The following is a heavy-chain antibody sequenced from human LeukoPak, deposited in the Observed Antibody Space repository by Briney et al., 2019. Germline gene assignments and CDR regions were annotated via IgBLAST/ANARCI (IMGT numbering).Heavy chain of an antibody. V-gene: IGHV4-34*01. CDR2: INHSGST. CDR1: GGSFSGYY. Sequence: PSETLSLTCAVYGGSFSGYYWSWIRQPPGKGLEWIGEINHSGSTNYNPSLKSRVTISVDTSKNQFSLKLSSVTAADTAVYYCARAGPTVTYYYYYYMDVWGKGTTVTVSS. D-gene: IGHD4-17*01. J-gene: IGHJ6*03. CDR3: ARAGPTVTYYYYYYMDV.